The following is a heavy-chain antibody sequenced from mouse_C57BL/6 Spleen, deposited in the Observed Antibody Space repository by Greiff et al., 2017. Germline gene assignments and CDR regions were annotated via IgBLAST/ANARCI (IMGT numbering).Heavy chain of an antibody. CDR1: AFTFSDYG. V-gene: IGHV5-17*01. CDR3: ARIQFAY. CDR2: ISSGSSTI. Sequence: EVQGVESGGGLVKPGGSLKLSCAASAFTFSDYGMHWVRQAPEKGLEWVAYISSGSSTIYYADTVKGRFTISRDNAKNTLFLQMTSLRSEDTAMYYCARIQFAYWGQGTLVTVSA. J-gene: IGHJ3*01.